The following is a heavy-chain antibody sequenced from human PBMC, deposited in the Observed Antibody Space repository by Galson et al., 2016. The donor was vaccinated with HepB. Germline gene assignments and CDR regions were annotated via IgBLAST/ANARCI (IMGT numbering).Heavy chain of an antibody. Sequence: TLSLTCTVSCGSISSGSYDWSWIRQPAGKGLEWFGRIYTSGSTNFNPSLKSRVTISVDTSKNQFSLKLSSVTTADTAVYYCARERGYPTVAFDYWGQGTLVTVSS. D-gene: IGHD4-23*01. CDR2: IYTSGST. V-gene: IGHV4-61*02. CDR1: CGSISSGSYD. J-gene: IGHJ4*02. CDR3: ARERGYPTVAFDY.